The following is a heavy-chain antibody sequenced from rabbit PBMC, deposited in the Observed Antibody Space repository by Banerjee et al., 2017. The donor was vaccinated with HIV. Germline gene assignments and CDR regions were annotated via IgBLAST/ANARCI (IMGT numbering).Heavy chain of an antibody. V-gene: IGHV1S40*01. CDR1: GFTLNTYW. J-gene: IGHJ4*01. CDR2: IYTGSDST. D-gene: IGHD4-1*01. Sequence: QSLEESGGDLVKPGASLTLTCTASGFTLNTYWICWVRQAPGKGLEWIGCIYTGSDSTWYASWAKGRFTISKTSSTTVTLQMTSLTAADTATYFCARDLAGVIGWNFDLWGPGTLVTV. CDR3: ARDLAGVIGWNFDL.